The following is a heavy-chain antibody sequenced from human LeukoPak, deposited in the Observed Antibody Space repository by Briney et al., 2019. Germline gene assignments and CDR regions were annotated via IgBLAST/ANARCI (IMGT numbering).Heavy chain of an antibody. J-gene: IGHJ4*02. CDR1: GYTFTDRY. D-gene: IGHD3-16*01. CDR3: ARENIVGGIVDGEDY. Sequence: GASVKVSCKASGYTFTDRYIHWVRQAPGQGLEWMGRINPDSGDTYYTQKFQGRITMTRDTSISTVYMELTRLTSDDTAVYYCARENIVGGIVDGEDYWGQGTLVTVSS. CDR2: INPDSGDT. V-gene: IGHV1-2*06.